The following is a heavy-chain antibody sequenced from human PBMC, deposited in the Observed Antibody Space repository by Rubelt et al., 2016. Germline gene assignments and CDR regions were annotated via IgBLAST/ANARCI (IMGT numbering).Heavy chain of an antibody. V-gene: IGHV3-48*01. Sequence: SYSMNWVRQAPGKGLEWIAYISSTSGTLSYAASVKGRFTVARDNAINSMYLQMNSLRAEDTAVYYCAITLVRGADDKGFDPWGQGTLVTVSS. CDR3: AITLVRGADDKGFDP. D-gene: IGHD3-10*01. CDR1: SYS. CDR2: ISSTSGTL. J-gene: IGHJ5*02.